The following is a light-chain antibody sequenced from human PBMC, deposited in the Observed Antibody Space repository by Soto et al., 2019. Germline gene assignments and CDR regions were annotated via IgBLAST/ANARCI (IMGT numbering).Light chain of an antibody. J-gene: IGKJ1*01. V-gene: IGKV2-28*01. Sequence: DIVMTQSPLSLTVTPGEPASISCRSSRSLLKANGYTYFHWFLQKPGQSPQLLIYLGYNRAPGVPDRLRGTGSGTDFTLKISRVEAEDVGVYYCRKTLESRTLTQGTRVDSK. CDR3: RKTLESRT. CDR1: RSLLKANGYTY. CDR2: LGY.